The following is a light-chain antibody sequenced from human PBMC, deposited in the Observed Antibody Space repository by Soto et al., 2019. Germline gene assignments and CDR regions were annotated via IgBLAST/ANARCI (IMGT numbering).Light chain of an antibody. J-gene: IGKJ4*01. Sequence: DIQMTQSPSSLSASVGDRVTITCRASQSISSYLNWYQHKPGKAPKLLIYAASSLQSGVPSRFSVSGSGTDFTLTISSLQPEDLATSDYQESYSTPQLTFGGGTKVEIK. V-gene: IGKV1-39*01. CDR1: QSISSY. CDR3: QESYSTPQLT. CDR2: AAS.